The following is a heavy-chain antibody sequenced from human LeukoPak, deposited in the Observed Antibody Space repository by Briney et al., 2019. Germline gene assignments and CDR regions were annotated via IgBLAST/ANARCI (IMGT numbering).Heavy chain of an antibody. D-gene: IGHD3-3*01. CDR2: ISGSGGST. J-gene: IGHJ4*02. CDR1: GFTFSSYA. CDR3: AKRRYDFWSGYKDLAY. Sequence: GGSLRLSCAASGFTFSSYAMSWVRQAPGKGLDCVSVISGSGGSTYYADSVKGRFTVSRDNSKNTLYLQMNSLRAEDTAVYYCAKRRYDFWSGYKDLAYWGQGTLVTASS. V-gene: IGHV3-23*01.